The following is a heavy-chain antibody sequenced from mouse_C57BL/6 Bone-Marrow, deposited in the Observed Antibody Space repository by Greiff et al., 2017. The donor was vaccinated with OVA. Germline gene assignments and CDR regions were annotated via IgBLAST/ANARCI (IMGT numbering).Heavy chain of an antibody. V-gene: IGHV1-53*01. Sequence: QVHVKQPGTELVKPGASVKLSCKASGYTFTSYWMHWVKQRPGQGLEWIGNINPSNGGTNYNEKFKSKATLTVDKSSSTAYMQLSSLTSEDSAVYYCARSRDGYSHWYFDVWGTGTTVTVSS. CDR2: INPSNGGT. CDR1: GYTFTSYW. J-gene: IGHJ1*03. D-gene: IGHD2-3*01. CDR3: ARSRDGYSHWYFDV.